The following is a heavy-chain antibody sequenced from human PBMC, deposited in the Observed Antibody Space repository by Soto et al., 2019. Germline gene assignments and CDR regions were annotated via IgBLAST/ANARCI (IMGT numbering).Heavy chain of an antibody. CDR2: ISYDGSNK. CDR3: ACRIRFLEWLFPDY. Sequence: QVQLVESGGGVVQPGRSLRLSCAASGFTFSSYGMHWVRQAPGKGLEWAAVISYDGSNKYYADSVKGRFTIFRDNSKNTLYLQMNSLRAEDTAVYYCACRIRFLEWLFPDYWGQGTLVTVSS. V-gene: IGHV3-30*03. J-gene: IGHJ4*02. CDR1: GFTFSSYG. D-gene: IGHD3-3*01.